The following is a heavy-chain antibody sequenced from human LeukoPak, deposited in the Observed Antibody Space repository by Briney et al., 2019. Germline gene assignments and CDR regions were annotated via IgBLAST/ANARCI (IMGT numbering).Heavy chain of an antibody. CDR1: GGSISRGSNY. J-gene: IGHJ5*02. CDR2: IYTSGST. Sequence: SQTLSLTCSVSGGSISRGSNYWSWLRQPAGTGLEWIGRIYTSGSTNYNPSLKSRVTISIDTSDNHLSLKLSSVTAADTAVYYCARGYSYGYGFDPWGQGTLVTVSS. D-gene: IGHD5-18*01. V-gene: IGHV4-61*02. CDR3: ARGYSYGYGFDP.